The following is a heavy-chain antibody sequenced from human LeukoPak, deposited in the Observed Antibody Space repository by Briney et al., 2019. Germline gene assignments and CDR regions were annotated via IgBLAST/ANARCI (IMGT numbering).Heavy chain of an antibody. CDR2: INTDGSSL. CDR3: ARGGGLDV. J-gene: IGHJ6*02. Sequence: GGSLRLSCAASGFTFSSYWMYWVRQAPGKGPVWVARINTDGSSLNYADSVKGRFTISRDNAKNSLYLQMSNLRAEDTAVYSCARGGGLDVWGQGATVTVSS. V-gene: IGHV3-74*01. D-gene: IGHD3-16*01. CDR1: GFTFSSYW.